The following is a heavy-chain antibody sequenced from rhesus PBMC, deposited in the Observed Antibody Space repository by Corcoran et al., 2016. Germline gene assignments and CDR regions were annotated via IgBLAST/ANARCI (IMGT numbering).Heavy chain of an antibody. CDR3: ARGGYSSGWYGLDS. D-gene: IGHD6-31*01. CDR1: GGSSRDSSY. V-gene: IGHV4-92*01. CDR2: VYCSGGST. J-gene: IGHJ6*01. Sequence: QVPLQASGPGLVKPSETLYLTFTFPGGSSRDSSYRHWIRQAPVKGLEWMGRVYCSGGSTSYKPSLKSRVTISKDTSKNQFSLKLSSVTAADTAVYYCARGGYSSGWYGLDSWGQGVVVTVSS.